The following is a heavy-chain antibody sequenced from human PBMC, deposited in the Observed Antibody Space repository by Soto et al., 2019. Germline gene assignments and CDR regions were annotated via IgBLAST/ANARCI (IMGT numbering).Heavy chain of an antibody. J-gene: IGHJ4*02. V-gene: IGHV4-4*02. D-gene: IGHD1-7*01. Sequence: SETLSLTXAVSGGSFTSNNWWTWVRQPPGQGLEWIGEIYRTGSTNYNPSLKSRVTISLDKSENQFSLKVTSPTAADTAVYYCASRDPGTSVDYWGQGTLVTVSS. CDR2: IYRTGST. CDR1: GGSFTSNNW. CDR3: ASRDPGTSVDY.